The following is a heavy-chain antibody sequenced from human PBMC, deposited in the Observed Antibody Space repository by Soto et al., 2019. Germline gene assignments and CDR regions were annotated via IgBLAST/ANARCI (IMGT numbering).Heavy chain of an antibody. V-gene: IGHV3-23*01. CDR3: AKDSRPFIAAAGTGAFDI. D-gene: IGHD6-13*01. CDR2: ISGSGGST. J-gene: IGHJ3*02. CDR1: GFTFSSYA. Sequence: GGSLRLSCAASGFTFSSYAMSWVRQAPGKGLEWVSAISGSGGSTYYADSVKGRFTISRDNSKNTLYLQMNSLRAEDTAVYYCAKDSRPFIAAAGTGAFDIWGQGTMVTVSS.